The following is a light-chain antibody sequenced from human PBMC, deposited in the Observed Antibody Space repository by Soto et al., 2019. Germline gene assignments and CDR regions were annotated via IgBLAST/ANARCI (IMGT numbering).Light chain of an antibody. CDR3: QQYYSAPRT. CDR1: QSVLYSINAKNY. V-gene: IGKV4-1*01. Sequence: DIVMTQSPDSLAVSLGERASINCKSSQSVLYSINAKNYLAWYQQKPGQPPKLLIHWASTRESGVPDLFSGSGSGTDFTLTISSLQAEDVAVYFCQQYYSAPRTFGQGTKVEIK. J-gene: IGKJ1*01. CDR2: WAS.